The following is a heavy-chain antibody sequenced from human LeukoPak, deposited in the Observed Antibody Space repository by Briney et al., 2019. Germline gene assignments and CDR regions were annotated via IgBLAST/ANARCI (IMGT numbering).Heavy chain of an antibody. V-gene: IGHV4-39*07. CDR2: IYYSGST. J-gene: IGHJ4*02. CDR3: ARRMVRGVQPIDY. D-gene: IGHD3-10*01. CDR1: GGSISSSSYY. Sequence: SETLSLTCTVSGGSISSSSYYWGWIRQPPGKGLEWIGSIYYSGSTYYNPSLKSRVTISVDNSKNHFSLLLSSVTAADMAVYYCARRMVRGVQPIDYWGQGTLVTVSS.